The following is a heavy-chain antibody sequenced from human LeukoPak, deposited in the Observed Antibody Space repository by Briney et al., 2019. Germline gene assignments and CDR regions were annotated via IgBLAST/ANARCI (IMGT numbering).Heavy chain of an antibody. CDR3: ARTRITIVRGPKYNWFDP. D-gene: IGHD3-10*01. CDR1: GYTFTGYY. V-gene: IGHV1-2*02. J-gene: IGHJ5*02. CDR2: INPNSGGA. Sequence: ASVKVSCKASGYTFTGYYMHWVRQAPGQGLEWMGWINPNSGGANYAQKFQGRVTMTRDTSISTAYMELSRLRSDDTAVYYCARTRITIVRGPKYNWFDPWGQGTLVTVSS.